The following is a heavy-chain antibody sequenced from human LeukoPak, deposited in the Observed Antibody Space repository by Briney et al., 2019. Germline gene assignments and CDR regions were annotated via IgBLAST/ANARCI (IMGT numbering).Heavy chain of an antibody. CDR1: GGSFSNYT. CDR3: ARRVVLRAADCFDY. D-gene: IGHD3-16*02. CDR2: IIPIFGPA. J-gene: IGHJ4*02. Sequence: GASVKVSCKASGGSFSNYTISWVRQAPGQGLEWMGGIIPIFGPANYAQQFLGRVTITADESTSTAYMDLSSLTSEDSAVYYCARRVVLRAADCFDYWGQGTLVTVSS. V-gene: IGHV1-69*01.